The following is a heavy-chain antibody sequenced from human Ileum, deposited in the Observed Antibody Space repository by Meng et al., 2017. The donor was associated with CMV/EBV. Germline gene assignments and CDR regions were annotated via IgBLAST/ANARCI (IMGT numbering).Heavy chain of an antibody. CDR3: ARSFDY. CDR1: GLSFSSSA. CDR2: ISYDGSNK. Sequence: QVQRVGPWGGVGQLGRSMSFSCAASGLSFSSSAMHWVGQDSGKGLEWVAVISYDGSNKYYADSVKGRFNIYRDNAKNTMYMQMNSLRAEDTAVYYCARSFDYWGQGTLVTVSS. V-gene: IGHV3-30-3*01. J-gene: IGHJ4*02.